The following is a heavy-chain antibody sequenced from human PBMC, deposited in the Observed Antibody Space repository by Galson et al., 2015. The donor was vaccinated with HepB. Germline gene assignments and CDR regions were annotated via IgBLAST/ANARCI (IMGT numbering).Heavy chain of an antibody. J-gene: IGHJ4*02. Sequence: SLRLSCAASGFTFSSYAMHWVRQAPAKGLEWVALIWYDGSKEYYADSLKGRFTISRDDSKNTLYLQMNSLTAEDTAIYYCARGTMRGSSGWYGPGYWGQGTLVTVSS. CDR3: ARGTMRGSSGWYGPGY. V-gene: IGHV3-33*08. CDR1: GFTFSSYA. D-gene: IGHD6-19*01. CDR2: IWYDGSKE.